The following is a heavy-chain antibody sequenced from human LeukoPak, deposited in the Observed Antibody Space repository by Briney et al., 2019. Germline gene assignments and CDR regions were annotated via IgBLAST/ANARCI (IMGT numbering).Heavy chain of an antibody. J-gene: IGHJ4*02. V-gene: IGHV3-11*04. CDR2: ISSSGSTI. D-gene: IGHD3-22*01. Sequence: PGGSLRLSCTAAGFTFNNYAMSWVRQAPGKGLEWVSYISSSGSTIYYADSVKGRFTISRDNAKNSLYLQMNSLRAEDTAVYYCATLTYYYDSSGYPRDYWGQGTLVTVSS. CDR3: ATLTYYYDSSGYPRDY. CDR1: GFTFNNYA.